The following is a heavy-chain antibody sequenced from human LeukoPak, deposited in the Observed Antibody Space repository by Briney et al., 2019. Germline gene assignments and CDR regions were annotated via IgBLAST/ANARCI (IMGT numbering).Heavy chain of an antibody. CDR2: TYPGDSDT. Sequence: GESLKISCKGSGYSFTSYWIGWVRQMPGKGLEWMGITYPGDSDTIYSPSFQGQVTISADKSISTAYLQWSSLKASDTAMYYCARQRGVEGYYDSSGYPTYYFDYWGQGTLVTVSS. J-gene: IGHJ4*02. V-gene: IGHV5-51*01. CDR1: GYSFTSYW. CDR3: ARQRGVEGYYDSSGYPTYYFDY. D-gene: IGHD3-22*01.